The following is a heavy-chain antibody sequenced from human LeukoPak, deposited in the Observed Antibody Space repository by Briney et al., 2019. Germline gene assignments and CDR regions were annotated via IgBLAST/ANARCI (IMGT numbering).Heavy chain of an antibody. V-gene: IGHV3-7*01. Sequence: GGSLRLSCAASGFTFSSYWMRWVRQAPGKGLEWVANIKQDGSEKYFVDSVKGRFTISRDNAKNSLYLQMNSLRAEDTAVYYCARARVGATLIDYWGQGTLVTVSS. CDR3: ARARVGATLIDY. J-gene: IGHJ4*02. CDR2: IKQDGSEK. D-gene: IGHD1-26*01. CDR1: GFTFSSYW.